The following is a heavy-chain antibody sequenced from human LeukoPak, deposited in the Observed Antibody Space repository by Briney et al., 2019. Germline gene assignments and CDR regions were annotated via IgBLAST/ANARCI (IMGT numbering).Heavy chain of an antibody. Sequence: PGGSLRLSCAASGSSFSVYAMGWVRQAPGKGLEWVSSISGSGSSPYYADSVKGRFTISRDNSKSTLYLEMNSLRAEDTAVYFCAGGVNSLHLDFDYWGQGTLVTVSS. D-gene: IGHD1-20*01. CDR2: ISGSGSSP. V-gene: IGHV3-23*01. CDR3: AGGVNSLHLDFDY. J-gene: IGHJ4*02. CDR1: GSSFSVYA.